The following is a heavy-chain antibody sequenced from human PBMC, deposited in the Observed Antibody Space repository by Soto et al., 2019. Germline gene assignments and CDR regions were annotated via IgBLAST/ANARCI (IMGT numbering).Heavy chain of an antibody. D-gene: IGHD5-18*01. V-gene: IGHV4-59*08. CDR1: GASISSYY. CDR2: TYHRGTT. Sequence: SETLSLTCTVSGASISSYYWSWIRQPPGKGLEWMGFTYHRGTTNYNPSLKTRLSMSVDRSKNQFTLRLTSVTAADTAVYFCATESGSTYGYFDHWGQGTQVTVSS. CDR3: ATESGSTYGYFDH. J-gene: IGHJ4*02.